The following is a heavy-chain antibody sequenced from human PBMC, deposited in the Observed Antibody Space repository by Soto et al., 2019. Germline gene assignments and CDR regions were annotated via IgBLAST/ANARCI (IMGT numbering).Heavy chain of an antibody. CDR1: GGSFSGYY. Sequence: QVQLQQWGAGLLKPSETLSLTCAVYGGSFSGYYWSWIRQPPGKGLEWVGEINQSGSTNYKPSLRSGVTISVDTSKNQFSLNLSSVTAADTAVYYCARAFDFWIGYPSHFDYWGQGTLVTVSS. V-gene: IGHV4-34*01. CDR3: ARAFDFWIGYPSHFDY. CDR2: INQSGST. J-gene: IGHJ4*02. D-gene: IGHD3-3*01.